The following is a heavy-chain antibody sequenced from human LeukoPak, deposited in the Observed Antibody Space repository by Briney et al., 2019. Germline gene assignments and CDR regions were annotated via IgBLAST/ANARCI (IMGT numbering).Heavy chain of an antibody. V-gene: IGHV4-59*01. D-gene: IGHD1-1*01. Sequence: PSETLSLAWTVSGGTISSYYWSWIRQPPGKGLEWIGYISYSGSTNFNPSLKSRATISVDTSKNQFSLKLSSVTAADTAVYYCAREGTAGTNLNWFDPWGQGTLVTVSS. J-gene: IGHJ5*02. CDR2: ISYSGST. CDR1: GGTISSYY. CDR3: AREGTAGTNLNWFDP.